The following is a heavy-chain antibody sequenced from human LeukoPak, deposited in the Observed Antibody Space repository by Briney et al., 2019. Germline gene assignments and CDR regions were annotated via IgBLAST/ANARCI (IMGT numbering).Heavy chain of an antibody. J-gene: IGHJ4*02. CDR3: AKDRITFGGAIVMTY. CDR1: GFTFSTYT. CDR2: ISATGSST. Sequence: PGGSLRLSCAASGFTFSTYTMAWVRQAPGKGLEWVSTISATGSSTYYADSVKGRFTVSRDNSKNTLYLQMSSLRAEETAVYYCAKDRITFGGAIVMTYWGQGTLVTVSS. D-gene: IGHD3-16*02. V-gene: IGHV3-23*01.